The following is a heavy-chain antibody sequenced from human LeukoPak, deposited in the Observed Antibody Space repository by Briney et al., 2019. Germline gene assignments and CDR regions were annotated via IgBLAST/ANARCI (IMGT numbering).Heavy chain of an antibody. CDR2: IWYDGSKK. V-gene: IGHV3-33*06. Sequence: GGSLRLSCAASGFTFSSHGIHWVRQAPGKGLEWVAIIWYDGSKKYYADSVKGRFTISRDNSKNTLYLQMNSLRAEDTAVYYCAKDQAPAAGTKDYYYYGMDVWGQGTTVTVSS. J-gene: IGHJ6*02. D-gene: IGHD6-13*01. CDR1: GFTFSSHG. CDR3: AKDQAPAAGTKDYYYYGMDV.